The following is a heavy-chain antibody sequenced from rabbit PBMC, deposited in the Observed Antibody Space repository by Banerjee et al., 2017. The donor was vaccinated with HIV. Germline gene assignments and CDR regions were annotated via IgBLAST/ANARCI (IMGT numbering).Heavy chain of an antibody. J-gene: IGHJ4*01. CDR2: FDAGSSGNT. Sequence: QSLEESGGDLVKPGASLTLTCTASGFTLSSYWMCWVRQAPGKGPEWIACFDAGSSGNTYYASWANGRFTISKTSSTTVTLQMTSLTAADTATYFCARDLAGVIGWNFNLWGQGTLVTVS. V-gene: IGHV1S40*01. CDR1: GFTLSSYW. D-gene: IGHD4-1*01. CDR3: ARDLAGVIGWNFNL.